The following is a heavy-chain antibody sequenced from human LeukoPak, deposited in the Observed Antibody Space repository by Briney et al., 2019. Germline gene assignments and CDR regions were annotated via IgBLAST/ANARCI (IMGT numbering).Heavy chain of an antibody. Sequence: SETLSLTCTVSGGPISSYYWSWIRQPPGKGLEWIGYIYYSGSTNYNPSLKSRVTISVDTSKNQFSLKLSSVTAADTAVYYCARSPDTAFDYWGREPWSPSPQ. CDR2: IYYSGST. D-gene: IGHD5-18*01. CDR1: GGPISSYY. J-gene: IGHJ4*02. CDR3: ARSPDTAFDY. V-gene: IGHV4-59*01.